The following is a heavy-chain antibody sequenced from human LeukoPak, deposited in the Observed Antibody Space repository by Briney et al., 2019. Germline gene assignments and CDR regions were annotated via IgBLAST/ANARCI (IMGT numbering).Heavy chain of an antibody. Sequence: GASVKVSCKASGYTFTGYYMHWVRQAPGQGLEWIGRINPNSGGTNYAQKVQGRATMTRDTSISTAYMELSRLRSDDTAVYYCARNRVGATHWDAFDIWGQGTMVTVSS. CDR1: GYTFTGYY. CDR2: INPNSGGT. J-gene: IGHJ3*02. CDR3: ARNRVGATHWDAFDI. V-gene: IGHV1-2*02. D-gene: IGHD1-26*01.